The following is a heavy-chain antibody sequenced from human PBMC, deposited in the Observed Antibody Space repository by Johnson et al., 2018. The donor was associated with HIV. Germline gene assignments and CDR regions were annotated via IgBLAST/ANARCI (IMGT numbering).Heavy chain of an antibody. Sequence: VQLVESGGGVVQPGRSLRLSCAASGFTFSSYTMYWVRQAPGKGLEWVAVISYDGSNKYYADSVKGRFTISRDNSKNTLYLQIKSLRGEDTAVYSCARGRSSSSTAAFDIWGQGTMVTVSS. CDR3: ARGRSSSSTAAFDI. D-gene: IGHD6-6*01. J-gene: IGHJ3*02. CDR2: ISYDGSNK. CDR1: GFTFSSYT. V-gene: IGHV3-30*04.